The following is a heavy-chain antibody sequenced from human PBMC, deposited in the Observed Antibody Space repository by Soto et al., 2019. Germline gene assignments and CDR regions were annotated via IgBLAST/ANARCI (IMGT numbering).Heavy chain of an antibody. V-gene: IGHV1-69*02. CDR3: ASDMDIVATNRSVY. CDR1: GGTFSSYT. D-gene: IGHD5-12*01. Sequence: GASVKVSCKASGGTFSSYTISWVRQAPGQGLEWMGRIIPILGIANYAQKFQGRVTITADKSTSTAYMELSSLRSEDTAVYYCASDMDIVATNRSVYWGQGTLVTVSS. CDR2: IIPILGIA. J-gene: IGHJ4*02.